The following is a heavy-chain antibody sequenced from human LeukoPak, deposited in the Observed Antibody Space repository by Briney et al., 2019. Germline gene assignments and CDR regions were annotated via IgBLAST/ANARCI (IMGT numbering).Heavy chain of an antibody. V-gene: IGHV3-48*02. CDR1: GFTVSRNY. D-gene: IGHD3-22*01. CDR2: ISSSRGTI. CDR3: ARGGDYYDTPLDS. Sequence: GGSLRLSCAASGFTVSRNYMNWVRQAPGKGLEWLSYISSSRGTIYNADSVKGRFTISRDNAKNSLYLQMNSLRDEDTAVYYCARGGDYYDTPLDSWGQGTLVTVSS. J-gene: IGHJ4*02.